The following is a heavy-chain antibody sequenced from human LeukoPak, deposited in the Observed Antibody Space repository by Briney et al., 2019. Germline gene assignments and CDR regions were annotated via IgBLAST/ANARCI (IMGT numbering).Heavy chain of an antibody. D-gene: IGHD2-2*01. CDR3: ARMPDPWMGFDY. Sequence: PGGSLRLSCAPSGFTFGDYAMTWVRQAPGKGLEWVGFIRKKAYGGTREYAASVEGRFSISRDDSKGIAYLQMNSLKTEDTAIYYCARMPDPWMGFDYWGQGTLVAVSS. V-gene: IGHV3-49*04. J-gene: IGHJ4*02. CDR2: IRKKAYGGTR. CDR1: GFTFGDYA.